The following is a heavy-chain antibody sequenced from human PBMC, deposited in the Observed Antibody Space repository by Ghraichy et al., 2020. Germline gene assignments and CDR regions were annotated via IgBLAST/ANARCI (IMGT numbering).Heavy chain of an antibody. CDR3: ARDKVGYSSSWYIPFYYYYGMDV. V-gene: IGHV1-18*04. J-gene: IGHJ6*02. CDR1: GYTFTSYG. D-gene: IGHD6-13*01. Sequence: ASVKVSCKASGYTFTSYGISWVRQAPGQGLEWMGWISAYNGNTNYAQKLQGRVTMTTDTSTSTAYMELRSLRSDDTAVYYCARDKVGYSSSWYIPFYYYYGMDVWGQGTTVTVSS. CDR2: ISAYNGNT.